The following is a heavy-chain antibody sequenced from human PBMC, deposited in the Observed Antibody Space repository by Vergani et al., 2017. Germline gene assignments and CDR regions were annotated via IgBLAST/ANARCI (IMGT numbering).Heavy chain of an antibody. CDR2: IYYSGST. V-gene: IGHV4-61*01. J-gene: IGHJ6*02. CDR1: GGSVSSGSYY. Sequence: QVQLQESGPGLVKPSETLSLTCTVSGGSVSSGSYYWSWIRQPPGKGLEWIGYIYYSGSTNYNPSLKSRVTISVDTSKNQFSLKLSSVTAADTAVYYCARVNWDYYYYYGMDVWGQGTTVTVSS. D-gene: IGHD7-27*01. CDR3: ARVNWDYYYYYGMDV.